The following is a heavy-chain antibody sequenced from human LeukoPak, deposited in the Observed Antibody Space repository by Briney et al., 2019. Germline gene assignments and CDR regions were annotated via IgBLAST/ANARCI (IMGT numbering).Heavy chain of an antibody. D-gene: IGHD1-26*01. Sequence: SETLCLTCTVSGGFISGSGHYWTWTRQHPGEGLEWLGFIHPGGSIYYNPSLSGRLIISADTSKNQMSLKLSSVTAADTAVYYCSTGGDTAKGGDSWGQGTLVTVSS. CDR1: GGFISGSGHY. CDR3: STGGDTAKGGDS. J-gene: IGHJ4*02. V-gene: IGHV4-31*03. CDR2: IHPGGSI.